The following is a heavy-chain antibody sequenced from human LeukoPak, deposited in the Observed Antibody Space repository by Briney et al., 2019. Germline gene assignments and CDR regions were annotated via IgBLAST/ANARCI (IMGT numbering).Heavy chain of an antibody. CDR3: ARAVVRGVKGNWFDP. D-gene: IGHD3-10*01. Sequence: SETLSLTCTVSDDSISDYYRGWIRQPPGKGLEWIGYIHNSGTSTYNLSLKSRVTISADTSKNQFSLKLSSVTAADTAVYYCARAVVRGVKGNWFDPWGQGTLVTVSS. CDR2: IHNSGTS. J-gene: IGHJ5*02. CDR1: DDSISDYY. V-gene: IGHV4-59*01.